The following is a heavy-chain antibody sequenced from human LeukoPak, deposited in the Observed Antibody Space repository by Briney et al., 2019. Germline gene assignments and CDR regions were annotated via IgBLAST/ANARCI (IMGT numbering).Heavy chain of an antibody. V-gene: IGHV4-59*01. CDR3: ARDIAAAGSVGWFDP. J-gene: IGHJ5*02. CDR2: IYYSGST. CDR1: GGSISSYY. D-gene: IGHD6-13*01. Sequence: SETLSLTCTVSGGSISSYYWSWIRQPPGKGLEWIGYIYYSGSTNYNPSLKSRVTISVDTSKNQFSLKLSSVTAADTAVYYCARDIAAAGSVGWFDPWGQGTLVTVSS.